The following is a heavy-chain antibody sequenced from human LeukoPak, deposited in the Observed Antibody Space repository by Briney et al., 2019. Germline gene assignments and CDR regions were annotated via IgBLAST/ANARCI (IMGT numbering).Heavy chain of an antibody. J-gene: IGHJ4*02. V-gene: IGHV3-21*04. CDR1: GFTFSNYA. Sequence: GGSLRLSCKASGFTFSNYAMNWVRQAPGKGLEWVSSITSVSSYKYYADSVKGRFTISRDNSKNTLYLQMNSLRAEDTAVYYCAKAKGWYYFDYWGQGTLVTVSS. D-gene: IGHD6-19*01. CDR3: AKAKGWYYFDY. CDR2: ITSVSSYK.